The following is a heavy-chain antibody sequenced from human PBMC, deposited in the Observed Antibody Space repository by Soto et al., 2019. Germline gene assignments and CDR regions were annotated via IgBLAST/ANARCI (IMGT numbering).Heavy chain of an antibody. D-gene: IGHD4-17*01. CDR1: GGSISSSTYY. CDR2: IYYSGST. CDR3: ANSYGDYVSY. J-gene: IGHJ4*02. Sequence: TSETLSLTCTVSGGSISSSTYYWGWIRQPPGKGLEWIGSIYYSGSTYYNPSLKSRVTISVDTSKNQFSLKLSSVTAADTAVYYCANSYGDYVSYWGQGTLVTVSS. V-gene: IGHV4-39*01.